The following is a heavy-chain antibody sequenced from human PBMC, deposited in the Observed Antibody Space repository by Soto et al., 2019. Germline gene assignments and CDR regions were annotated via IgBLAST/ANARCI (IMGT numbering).Heavy chain of an antibody. CDR2: IKEDGSGK. V-gene: IGHV3-7*01. CDR3: TRVDGP. J-gene: IGHJ3*01. CDR1: GVTFSNYW. Sequence: GGSLRLSCAASGVTFSNYWMAWVRQAPGKGLEWVASIKEDGSGKYYVDSVKGRFTISRDDAKNSLSLQMNNLRAEDTALYYCTRVDGPWGQGTMVTVSS.